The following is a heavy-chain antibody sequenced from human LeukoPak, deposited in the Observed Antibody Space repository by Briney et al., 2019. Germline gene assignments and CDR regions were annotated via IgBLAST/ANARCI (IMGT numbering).Heavy chain of an antibody. J-gene: IGHJ4*02. CDR3: AKDPVGATVFDY. CDR1: GLTFSSYG. CDR2: IRYDGSNK. D-gene: IGHD1-26*01. Sequence: PGGSLRLSCAASGLTFSSYGMHWVRQAPGQGLEWVAFIRYDGSNKYYADSVKGRFTISRDNSKNTLDLQMNSLRAEDTAVYYCAKDPVGATVFDYWGQGTLVSVAS. V-gene: IGHV3-30*02.